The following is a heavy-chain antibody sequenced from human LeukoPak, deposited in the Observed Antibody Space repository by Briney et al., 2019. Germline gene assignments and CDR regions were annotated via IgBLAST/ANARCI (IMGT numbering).Heavy chain of an antibody. J-gene: IGHJ4*02. CDR2: IYHTGST. CDR1: GGSVSDYY. Sequence: PSETLSLTCTISGGSVSDYYWSWIRQSPGKGLEWIGYIYHTGSTSYSPSLKSRVTISADTSQNQFSLKLSSVTAADTAVYYCAKSRGLSLYNEWGQGTLVTVSS. V-gene: IGHV4-59*02. D-gene: IGHD3/OR15-3a*01. CDR3: AKSRGLSLYNE.